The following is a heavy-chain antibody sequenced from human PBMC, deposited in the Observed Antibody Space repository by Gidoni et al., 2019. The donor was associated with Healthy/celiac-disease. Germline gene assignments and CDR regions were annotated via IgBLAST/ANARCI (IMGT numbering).Heavy chain of an antibody. Sequence: QVQLVQSGAEVKKPGASVKVSCKASGYTFTGYYMHWVRQAPGQGLEWMGWINPNSGGTNYAQKFQGRVTMTRDTSISTAYMELSRLRSDDTAVYYCARGSLGYTSNWYFDLWGRGTLVTVSS. D-gene: IGHD5-18*01. V-gene: IGHV1-2*02. CDR3: ARGSLGYTSNWYFDL. J-gene: IGHJ2*01. CDR2: INPNSGGT. CDR1: GYTFTGYY.